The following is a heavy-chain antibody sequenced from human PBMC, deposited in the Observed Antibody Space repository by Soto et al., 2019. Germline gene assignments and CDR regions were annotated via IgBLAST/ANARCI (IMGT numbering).Heavy chain of an antibody. Sequence: SGGSLRLSCAASGFTFSSYGMHWVRQAPGKGLEWVAVISYDGSNKYYADSVKGRFTISRDNSKNTLYLQMNSLRAEDTAVYYCAKDLRYQLLDYWGQGTLVTVSS. CDR1: GFTFSSYG. CDR2: ISYDGSNK. V-gene: IGHV3-30*18. D-gene: IGHD2-2*01. CDR3: AKDLRYQLLDY. J-gene: IGHJ4*02.